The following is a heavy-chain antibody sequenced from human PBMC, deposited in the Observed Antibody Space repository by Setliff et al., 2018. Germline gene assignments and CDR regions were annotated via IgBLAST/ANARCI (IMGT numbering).Heavy chain of an antibody. CDR1: GGSLSSFY. Sequence: SETLSLTCTVSGGSLSSFYWSWIRQSPGRGLDWIGYIDHSGSTNYNPSLKSRVTMSVATFENHFSLKLNSLTAADTAVYYCARVTNWGLDLRFDPWGQGILVTVSS. CDR3: ARVTNWGLDLRFDP. V-gene: IGHV4-59*01. D-gene: IGHD7-27*01. CDR2: IDHSGST. J-gene: IGHJ5*02.